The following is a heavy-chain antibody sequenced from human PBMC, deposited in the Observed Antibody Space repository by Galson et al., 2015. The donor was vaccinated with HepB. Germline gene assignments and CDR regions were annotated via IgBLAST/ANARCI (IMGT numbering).Heavy chain of an antibody. J-gene: IGHJ6*02. CDR1: GYTFTSYD. Sequence: QSGAEVKKPGVSVKVSCKASGYTFTSYDINWVRQATGQGLEWMGWMNPNSGNTGFAQKFQGRVTMTRNTSISTAYMELSSLRSEDTAVYYCARGSAFGYWGSYYYYGMDVWGQGTTVTVSS. CDR3: ARGSAFGYWGSYYYYGMDV. D-gene: IGHD3-16*01. CDR2: MNPNSGNT. V-gene: IGHV1-8*01.